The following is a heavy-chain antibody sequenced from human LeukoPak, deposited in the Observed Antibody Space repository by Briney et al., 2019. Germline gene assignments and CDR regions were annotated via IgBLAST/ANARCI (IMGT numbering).Heavy chain of an antibody. J-gene: IGHJ4*02. V-gene: IGHV3-30*04. D-gene: IGHD3-10*01. CDR3: ARATEMVRGVTLGGFHY. CDR2: ISYDGSNK. CDR1: GSTFSSYA. Sequence: GGSLRLSCAASGSTFSSYAMHWVRQAPGKGLEWVAVISYDGSNKYYADSVKGRFTISRDNSKNTLYLQMNSLRAEDTAVYYCARATEMVRGVTLGGFHYWGQGTLVTVSS.